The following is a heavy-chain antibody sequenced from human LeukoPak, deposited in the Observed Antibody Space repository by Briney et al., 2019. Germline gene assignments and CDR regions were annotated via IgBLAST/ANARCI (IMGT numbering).Heavy chain of an antibody. V-gene: IGHV3-21*01. Sequence: GGSLRLSCAASGFTFSSYSMNWVRQAPGKGLEWVSSISSSSSYIYYADSVKGRFTISRDNSKNTLYLQMNSLRAEDTAVYYCAKDGGPQPGTDYWGQGTLVTVSS. CDR2: ISSSSSYI. J-gene: IGHJ4*02. CDR1: GFTFSSYS. CDR3: AKDGGPQPGTDY. D-gene: IGHD6-13*01.